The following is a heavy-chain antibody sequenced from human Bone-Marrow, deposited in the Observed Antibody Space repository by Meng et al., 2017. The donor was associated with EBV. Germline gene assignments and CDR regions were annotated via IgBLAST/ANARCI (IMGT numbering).Heavy chain of an antibody. CDR1: GGSFSSSSYY. D-gene: IGHD6-13*01. V-gene: IGHV4-39*07. J-gene: IGHJ4*02. Sequence: QLQLQESGPGLVKPSETLSLTCPVSGGSFSSSSYYWGWIRQPPGKGLEWVGTIYYSGSTYYNPSLKSRVTISVDTSKSLFSLSLTSVSAADTAVYYCARIVGMAAAGTGKLDWGQGTLVTVSS. CDR3: ARIVGMAAAGTGKLD. CDR2: IYYSGST.